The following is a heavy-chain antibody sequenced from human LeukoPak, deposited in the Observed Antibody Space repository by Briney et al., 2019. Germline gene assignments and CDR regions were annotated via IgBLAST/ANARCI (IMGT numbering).Heavy chain of an antibody. CDR2: ISGSGGST. J-gene: IGHJ4*02. D-gene: IGHD6-19*01. V-gene: IGHV3-23*01. CDR1: GFTFDDYA. Sequence: GGSLRLSCAASGFTFDDYAMHWVRQAPGKGLEWVSAISGSGGSTYYADSVKGRFTISRGNSKNTLYLQMNSLRAEDTAVYYCAKFSAVPASIAVAGTFDYWGQGTLVTVSS. CDR3: AKFSAVPASIAVAGTFDY.